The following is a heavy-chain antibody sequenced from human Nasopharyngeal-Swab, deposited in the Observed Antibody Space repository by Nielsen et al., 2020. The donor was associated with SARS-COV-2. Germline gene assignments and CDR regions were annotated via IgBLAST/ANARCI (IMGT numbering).Heavy chain of an antibody. CDR2: IIPIFGTA. V-gene: IGHV1-69*13. Sequence: SVKVSCKASGGTFSSYAISWVRQAPGQGLEWMGGIIPIFGTANYAQKFQGRVTITADESTSTAYMELSSLRSEDTAVYYCARDPRSFNSGNNTSRWWFDPWGQGTLVTDSS. J-gene: IGHJ5*02. D-gene: IGHD1-26*01. CDR1: GGTFSSYA. CDR3: ARDPRSFNSGNNTSRWWFDP.